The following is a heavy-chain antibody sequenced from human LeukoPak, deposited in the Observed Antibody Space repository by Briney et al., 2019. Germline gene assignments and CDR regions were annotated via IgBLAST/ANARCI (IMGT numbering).Heavy chain of an antibody. CDR2: TYYRSKWYN. D-gene: IGHD2-15*01. CDR3: ARDKGVGYCSGGSCYHPHFDY. J-gene: IGHJ4*02. Sequence: SQTLSLTCAISGDSVSSNSAAWNWIRQSPSRGLEWLGRTYYRSKWYNDYAVSVKSRITINPDTSKNQFSLQLSSVTPEDTAVYYCARDKGVGYCSGGSCYHPHFDYWGQGTLVTVSS. V-gene: IGHV6-1*01. CDR1: GDSVSSNSAA.